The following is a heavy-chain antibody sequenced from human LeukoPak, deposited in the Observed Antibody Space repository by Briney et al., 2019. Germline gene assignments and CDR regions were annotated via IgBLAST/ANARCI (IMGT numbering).Heavy chain of an antibody. V-gene: IGHV1-2*06. CDR1: GYTFTGYY. CDR3: ARDYYDSSGYYNY. Sequence: ASVKVSCKASGYTFTGYYMHWVRQAPGQGLEGMGRINPNSGGTNYAQKFQGRVTMTRDTSISTAYMELSRLRSDDTAVYYCARDYYDSSGYYNYWGQGTLVTVSS. J-gene: IGHJ4*02. D-gene: IGHD3-22*01. CDR2: INPNSGGT.